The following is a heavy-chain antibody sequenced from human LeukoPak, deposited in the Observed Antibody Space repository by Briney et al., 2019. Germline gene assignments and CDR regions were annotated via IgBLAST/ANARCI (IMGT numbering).Heavy chain of an antibody. CDR1: GFTFSSYS. Sequence: GGSLRLSCAASGFTFSSYSMNWVRQAPGKGLEWVSYISRSSSIIYYADSVKGRFTISRDNAKNTLYLQMNSLRAEDTAVYFCGRGGDGIDVWGQGATVIVSS. CDR2: ISRSSSII. V-gene: IGHV3-48*04. J-gene: IGHJ3*01. CDR3: GRGGDGIDV.